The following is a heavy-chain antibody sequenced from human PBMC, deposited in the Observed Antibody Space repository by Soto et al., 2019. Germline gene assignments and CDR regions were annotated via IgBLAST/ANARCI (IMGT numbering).Heavy chain of an antibody. D-gene: IGHD1-26*01. V-gene: IGHV3-30*18. CDR3: AKDKLVGATAVGNAFDI. CDR2: ISYDGSNK. J-gene: IGHJ3*02. CDR1: GSTFSSYG. Sequence: GGSLRLSCAASGSTFSSYGMHWVRQAPGKGLEWVAVISYDGSNKYYADSVKGRFTISRDNSKNTLYLQMNSLRAEDTAVYYCAKDKLVGATAVGNAFDIWGQGTMVTVSS.